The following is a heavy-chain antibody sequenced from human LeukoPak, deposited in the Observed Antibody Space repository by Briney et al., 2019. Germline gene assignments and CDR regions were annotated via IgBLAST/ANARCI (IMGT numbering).Heavy chain of an antibody. J-gene: IGHJ5*02. CDR2: IYTSGST. Sequence: PSETLSLTCTVSGGSISSGSYYWSWIRQPAGKGLEWIGRIYTSGSTNYNPSLKSRVTISVDTSKNQFSLKLSSVTAADTAVYYCAREWNWFDPWGQGTLVTVSS. V-gene: IGHV4-61*02. CDR3: AREWNWFDP. CDR1: GGSISSGSYY.